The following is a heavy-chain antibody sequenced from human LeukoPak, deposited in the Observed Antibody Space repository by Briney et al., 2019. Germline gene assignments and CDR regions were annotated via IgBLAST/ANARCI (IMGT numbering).Heavy chain of an antibody. CDR1: GGSISPYF. CDR3: ARHQSGGTFPLEY. V-gene: IGHV4-59*08. Sequence: SDTLSLTCAISGGSISPYFWSWIRQPPGKGLEWIGYISYAGNTKYNPSLKSRLTLSLGTPNKLFSLKLISVTAADTAVYYCARHQSGGTFPLEYWGQGVLITVS. J-gene: IGHJ4*02. CDR2: ISYAGNT. D-gene: IGHD2-15*01.